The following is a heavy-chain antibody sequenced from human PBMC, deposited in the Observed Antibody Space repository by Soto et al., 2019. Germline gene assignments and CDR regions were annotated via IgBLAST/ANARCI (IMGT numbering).Heavy chain of an antibody. V-gene: IGHV3-23*01. J-gene: IGHJ4*02. CDR3: AKVERAVAGIID. CDR1: GFTFSSYA. Sequence: EVQLLESGGGLVQPGGSLRLSCAASGFTFSSYAMSWVRQAPGKGLDWVSAISVSVGSTYYADSVKGRFTISRDNYKNTLYLQMTSLRAEDTAVYYCAKVERAVAGIIDWGQGTLVTVSS. CDR2: ISVSVGST. D-gene: IGHD6-19*01.